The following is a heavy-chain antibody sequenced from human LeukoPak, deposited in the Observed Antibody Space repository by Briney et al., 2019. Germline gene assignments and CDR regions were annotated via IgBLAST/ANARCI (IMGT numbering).Heavy chain of an antibody. CDR1: GGSISSGGYY. Sequence: SQTLSLTCTVSGGSISSGGYYWSWIRQHPGKGLEWIGYIYYSGSTYYNPSLKSRVTISVDTSKNQFSLKLSSVTAADTAVYYCARFWEQLSYYYGMDVWGQGTTDTVSS. CDR3: ARFWEQLSYYYGMDV. D-gene: IGHD6-13*01. V-gene: IGHV4-31*03. CDR2: IYYSGST. J-gene: IGHJ6*02.